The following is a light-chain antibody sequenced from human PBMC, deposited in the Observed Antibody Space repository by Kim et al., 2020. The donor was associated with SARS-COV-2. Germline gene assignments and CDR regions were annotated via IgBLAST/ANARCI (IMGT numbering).Light chain of an antibody. V-gene: IGKV3-11*01. CDR1: QSVSSY. Sequence: EIVLTQSPATLSLSPGERATLSRRASQSVSSYLAWYQQKPGQAPRLLIFDASNRATGIPARFSGSGSGTDFTLTISGLEPEDFAVYYCQQRTNWPITFGQGTRLEIK. CDR2: DAS. J-gene: IGKJ5*01. CDR3: QQRTNWPIT.